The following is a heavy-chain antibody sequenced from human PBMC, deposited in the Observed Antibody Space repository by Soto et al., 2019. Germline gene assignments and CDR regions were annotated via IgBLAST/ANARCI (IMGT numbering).Heavy chain of an antibody. CDR1: GGSISSGDYY. J-gene: IGHJ4*02. V-gene: IGHV4-30-4*01. Sequence: SETLSLTCTVSGGSISSGDYYWSWIRQPPGKGLEWIGYIYYSGSTYYNPSLKSRVTISVDTSKNQFSLKLSSVTAADTAVYYGDRDSTNSARPAYWGQGKLVNVS. CDR3: DRDSTNSARPAY. D-gene: IGHD6-6*01. CDR2: IYYSGST.